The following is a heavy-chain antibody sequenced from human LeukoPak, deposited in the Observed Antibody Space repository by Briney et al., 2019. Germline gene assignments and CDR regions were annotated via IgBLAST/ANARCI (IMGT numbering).Heavy chain of an antibody. CDR2: ISYSGST. D-gene: IGHD5-24*01. V-gene: IGHV4-30-4*01. J-gene: IGHJ4*02. CDR3: ARGGEGYNYVY. CDR1: GGSISSGTYY. Sequence: PSETLSLTCTVSGGSISSGTYYSNWIRQPPGTALEWIGYISYSGSTHYNPSLKSRATISEDTSKNQFSLKLTSVTDADTAVYYCARGGEGYNYVYWGQGTLVTVSS.